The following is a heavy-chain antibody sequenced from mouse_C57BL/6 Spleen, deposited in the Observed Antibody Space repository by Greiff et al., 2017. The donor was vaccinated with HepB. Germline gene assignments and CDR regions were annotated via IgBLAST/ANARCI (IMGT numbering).Heavy chain of an antibody. CDR3: GRRRDYYSSSWYFDV. CDR2: INPNNGGT. CDR1: GYTFTDYN. J-gene: IGHJ1*03. Sequence: DVHLVESGPELVKPGASVKIPCKASGYTFTDYNMDWVKQSHGKSLEWIGDINPNNGGTIYNQKFKGKATLTVDKSSSTAYMELRSLTSEDTAVYYYGRRRDYYSSSWYFDVWGKGTAVTGSS. D-gene: IGHD1-1*01. V-gene: IGHV1-18*01.